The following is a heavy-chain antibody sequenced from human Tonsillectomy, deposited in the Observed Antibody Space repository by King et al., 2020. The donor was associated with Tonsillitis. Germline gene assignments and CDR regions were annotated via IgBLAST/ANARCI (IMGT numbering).Heavy chain of an antibody. D-gene: IGHD6-13*01. CDR2: ISSSSSYI. V-gene: IGHV3-21*01. CDR1: GFTFSSYS. Sequence: VQLVESGGGLVKPGGSLRLSCAASGFTFSSYSMNWVRQAPGKGLEWVSSISSSSSYIYYADSVKGRFTISRDNAKNSLYLQMNSLRAEYTAVYYCASGVTHHYSSSWYFDYWGQGTLVTVSS. CDR3: ASGVTHHYSSSWYFDY. J-gene: IGHJ4*02.